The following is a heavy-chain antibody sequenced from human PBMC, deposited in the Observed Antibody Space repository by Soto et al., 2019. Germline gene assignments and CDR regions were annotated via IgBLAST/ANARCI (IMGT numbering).Heavy chain of an antibody. V-gene: IGHV1-69*13. CDR2: IIPIFGTA. D-gene: IGHD2-21*02. Sequence: SVKVSCKASGGTFSSYAISWVRQAPGQGLEWMGGIIPIFGTANYAQKFQGRVTITADESTSTAYMELSSLRSEDTAVYYCARAIAYCGGDCDFDYWGQGTLVTVSS. CDR3: ARAIAYCGGDCDFDY. CDR1: GGTFSSYA. J-gene: IGHJ4*02.